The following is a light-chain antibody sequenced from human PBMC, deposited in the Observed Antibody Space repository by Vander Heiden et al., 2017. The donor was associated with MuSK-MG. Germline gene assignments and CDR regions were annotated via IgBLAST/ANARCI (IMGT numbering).Light chain of an antibody. V-gene: IGKV1-33*01. Sequence: DIQMTQSPSSLSASVGDRVTITCQASQDISNYLNWYQQKPGKAPKLLIYDASNLETGVPSRFSGSGSGTDFTFTISSLQPEDFATYYCQQYDNHPITFGQGTQVEIK. CDR2: DAS. J-gene: IGKJ5*01. CDR3: QQYDNHPIT. CDR1: QDISNY.